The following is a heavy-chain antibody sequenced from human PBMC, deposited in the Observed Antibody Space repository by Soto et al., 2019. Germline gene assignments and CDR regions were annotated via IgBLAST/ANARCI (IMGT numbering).Heavy chain of an antibody. CDR2: INHSGST. D-gene: IGHD2-2*01. V-gene: IGHV4-34*01. Sequence: SETLSLTCAVYGGSFSGYYWSWIRQPPGKGLEWIGEINHSGSTNYNPSLKSRVTISVDTSKNQFSLKLSSVTAADTAVYYCARGLRDIVVVPAAHEADAFDIWGRGTMVTVSS. J-gene: IGHJ3*02. CDR1: GGSFSGYY. CDR3: ARGLRDIVVVPAAHEADAFDI.